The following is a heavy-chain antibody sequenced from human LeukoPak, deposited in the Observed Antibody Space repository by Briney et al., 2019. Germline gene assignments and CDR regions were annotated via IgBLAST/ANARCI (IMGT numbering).Heavy chain of an antibody. V-gene: IGHV1-69*04. CDR1: GGTFSSYA. D-gene: IGHD2-2*01. CDR2: IIPILGIA. Sequence: SVKVSCKASGGTFSSYAISLVRQAPGQGLEWMGRIIPILGIANYAQKFQGRVTITADKSTSTAYMELSSLRSEDTAVYYCAKDSGDIVVVPAAEIDYWGQGTLVTVSS. CDR3: AKDSGDIVVVPAAEIDY. J-gene: IGHJ4*02.